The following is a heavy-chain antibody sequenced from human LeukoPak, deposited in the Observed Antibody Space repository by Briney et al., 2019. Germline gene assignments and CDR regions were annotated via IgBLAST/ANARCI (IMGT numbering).Heavy chain of an antibody. V-gene: IGHV1-2*06. J-gene: IGHJ4*02. CDR3: ARQKGGSSFHNLDY. Sequence: ASVKVSCKASGYTFTGYYMHWVRQAPGQGLEWMGRINPNSGGTNYAQKFQGRVTMTRDTSISTAYMELSRLRSDDTAVYYCARQKGGSSFHNLDYWGQGTLVTVSP. CDR1: GYTFTGYY. D-gene: IGHD6-13*01. CDR2: INPNSGGT.